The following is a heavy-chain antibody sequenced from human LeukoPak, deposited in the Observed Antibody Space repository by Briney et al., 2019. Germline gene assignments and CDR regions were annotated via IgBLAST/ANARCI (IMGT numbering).Heavy chain of an antibody. J-gene: IGHJ4*02. D-gene: IGHD3-10*01. CDR1: GFTFSSYS. CDR3: ARGGYYGSGSYQFDY. Sequence: GGSLRLSCAASGFTFSSYSMNWVRQAPGKGLEWVSSISSSSSYIYYADSVKGRFTISRDNAKNSLYLQMNSLRAEDTAVYYCARGGYYGSGSYQFDYWGQGTLVTVSS. CDR2: ISSSSSYI. V-gene: IGHV3-21*01.